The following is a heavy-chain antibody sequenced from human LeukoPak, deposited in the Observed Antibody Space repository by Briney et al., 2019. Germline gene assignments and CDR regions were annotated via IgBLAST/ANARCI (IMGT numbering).Heavy chain of an antibody. D-gene: IGHD3-10*01. CDR1: GYTFTNSD. CDR2: MNPDSGNT. Sequence: ASVKVSCKASGYTFTNSDINWVRQAAGQGLEWMGWMNPDSGNTGYARNFQGRVTMTRNTSISTAYMELSGLRSEDTAVYYCARYITMVRGGSWFDPWGQGTLVTVSS. J-gene: IGHJ5*02. V-gene: IGHV1-8*01. CDR3: ARYITMVRGGSWFDP.